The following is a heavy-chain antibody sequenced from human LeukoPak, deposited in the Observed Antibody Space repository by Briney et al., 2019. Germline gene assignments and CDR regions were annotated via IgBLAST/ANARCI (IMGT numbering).Heavy chain of an antibody. D-gene: IGHD3-9*01. Sequence: SQTLSLTCDISGDSVSSNSAAWNWIRQSPSRGLEWLGRTFYRSKWYNEYEVSLKSRLTIHADTSKNQFSLKLSSVTAADTAVYYCTTGYYYYMDVWGKGTTVTVSS. CDR2: TFYRSKWYN. J-gene: IGHJ6*03. CDR3: TTGYYYYMDV. V-gene: IGHV6-1*01. CDR1: GDSVSSNSAA.